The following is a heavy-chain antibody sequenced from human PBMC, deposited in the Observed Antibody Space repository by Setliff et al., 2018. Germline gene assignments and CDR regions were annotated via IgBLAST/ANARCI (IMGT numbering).Heavy chain of an antibody. CDR3: ARSFSRREKFLLDY. CDR2: IYYSGST. V-gene: IGHV4-30-4*08. CDR1: GGSISSGDYY. Sequence: PSETLSLTCTVSGGSISSGDYYWSWIRQPPGKGLEWIGYIYYSGSTYYNPSLRSRVTISVDTSKNQFSLKLSSVTAADTAVYCCARSFSRREKFLLDYWGQGALVTVSS. J-gene: IGHJ4*02.